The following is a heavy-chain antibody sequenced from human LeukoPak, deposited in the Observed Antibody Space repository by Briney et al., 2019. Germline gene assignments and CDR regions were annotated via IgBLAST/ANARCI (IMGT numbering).Heavy chain of an antibody. Sequence: ASVKVSCKASGYTFTGYYMHWVRQAPGQGLEWMGWINPNSGGTNYAQKFQGRVTMTRDTSISTAYMELSGLRSDDTAVYYCARTYYGGNSFFDYWGQGTLVTVSS. V-gene: IGHV1-2*02. J-gene: IGHJ4*02. CDR1: GYTFTGYY. CDR2: INPNSGGT. D-gene: IGHD4-23*01. CDR3: ARTYYGGNSFFDY.